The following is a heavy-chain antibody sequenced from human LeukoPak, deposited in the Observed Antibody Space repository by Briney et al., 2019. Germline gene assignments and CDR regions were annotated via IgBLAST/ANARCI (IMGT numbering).Heavy chain of an antibody. V-gene: IGHV4-34*01. Sequence: SETLSLTCAVYGGSFSGYYWSWIRQPPGKGLEWIGEINHSGSTNYNPSLKSRVTISVDTSKNQFSLKLSSVTAADTAVYYCARNAKNYGSGSYYNPARHNYYMDVWGKGNHGHRLL. CDR2: INHSGST. D-gene: IGHD3-10*01. J-gene: IGHJ6*03. CDR3: ARNAKNYGSGSYYNPARHNYYMDV. CDR1: GGSFSGYY.